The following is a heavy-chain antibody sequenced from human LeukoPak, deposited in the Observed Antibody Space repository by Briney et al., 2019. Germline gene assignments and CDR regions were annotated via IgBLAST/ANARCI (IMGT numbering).Heavy chain of an antibody. V-gene: IGHV4-61*02. D-gene: IGHD4-17*01. CDR2: IYTGGST. CDR1: GRSITSVNYY. CDR3: ARGYDYGDYWFDP. Sequence: SETLSLTCTVSGRSITSVNYYWTWIRQPAGKGLEWIGRIYTGGSTNYNPSLKSRVTISMDTSKNQFSLNLSSVTAADTAVYYCARGYDYGDYWFDPWGQGTLVTVSS. J-gene: IGHJ5*02.